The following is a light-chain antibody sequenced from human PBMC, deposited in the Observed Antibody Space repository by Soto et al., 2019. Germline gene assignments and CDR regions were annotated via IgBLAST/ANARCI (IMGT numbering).Light chain of an antibody. CDR1: QDISNY. CDR3: QQYDNLLLIT. J-gene: IGKJ5*01. V-gene: IGKV1-33*01. CDR2: DAS. Sequence: DIQTTQSPSSLSASVGDRVTITCQASQDISNYLNWYQQKPGKAPKLLIYDASNLETGVRSRFSGSGSVTDFTFTISSLQPEDIATYYCQQYDNLLLITFGQGTRLEIK.